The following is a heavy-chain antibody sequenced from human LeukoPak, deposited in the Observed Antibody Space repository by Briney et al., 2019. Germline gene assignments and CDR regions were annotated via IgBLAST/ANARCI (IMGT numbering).Heavy chain of an antibody. D-gene: IGHD6-25*01. CDR3: VKDLGKVIAAAGTSGFEH. J-gene: IGHJ4*02. CDR1: GFPFDDYT. V-gene: IGHV3-43*01. Sequence: PGGSLRLSCFASGFPFDDYTLHWVRRGPGKGLEWVSLMNWDGGSTFYADSVKGRFTISRDESKHSLYLRMSSLTTEDTAVYYCVKDLGKVIAAAGTSGFEHWGEGPLVTVSS. CDR2: MNWDGGST.